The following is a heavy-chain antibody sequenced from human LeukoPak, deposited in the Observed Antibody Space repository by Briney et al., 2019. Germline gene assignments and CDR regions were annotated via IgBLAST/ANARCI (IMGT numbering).Heavy chain of an antibody. Sequence: ASVKVSCKASGYTFTGYYMHWVRQAPGQGLEWMGWINPNSGGTNYAQKFQGRVTMTRDTSISTAYMELSRLRSDDTAVYYCANGLLLKSSSYDYWGQGTLVTVPS. CDR3: ANGLLLKSSSYDY. V-gene: IGHV1-2*02. CDR2: INPNSGGT. CDR1: GYTFTGYY. D-gene: IGHD6-13*01. J-gene: IGHJ4*02.